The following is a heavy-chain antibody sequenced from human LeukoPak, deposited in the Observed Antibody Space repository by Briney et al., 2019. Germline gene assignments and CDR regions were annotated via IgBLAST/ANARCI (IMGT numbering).Heavy chain of an antibody. CDR3: ARGYTDFWSDYYYYYMDV. CDR2: IYYSGST. CDR1: GGSISSSNYY. Sequence: SETLSLTCTVSGGSISSSNYYWGWIRQPPGKGLEWIGSIYYSGSTYYNPSLKSRVTISVDTSKNQFSLKLSSVTAADTAVYYCARGYTDFWSDYYYYYMDVWGKGTTVTVSS. V-gene: IGHV4-39*07. J-gene: IGHJ6*03. D-gene: IGHD3-3*01.